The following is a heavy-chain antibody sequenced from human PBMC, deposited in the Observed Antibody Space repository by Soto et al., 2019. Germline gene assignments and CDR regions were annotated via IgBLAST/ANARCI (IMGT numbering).Heavy chain of an antibody. Sequence: PSETLSLTCTVSCGSVSSGIYYWSWIRQPPGKGLDWIGYIYYSGSTNYNPSLKSRVTISVDTSKNQFSLKLSSVTAADTAVYYCARDRMDYYDSSGGFGYWGQGTLVTAPQ. CDR1: CGSVSSGIYY. D-gene: IGHD3-22*01. J-gene: IGHJ4*02. CDR2: IYYSGST. V-gene: IGHV4-61*01. CDR3: ARDRMDYYDSSGGFGY.